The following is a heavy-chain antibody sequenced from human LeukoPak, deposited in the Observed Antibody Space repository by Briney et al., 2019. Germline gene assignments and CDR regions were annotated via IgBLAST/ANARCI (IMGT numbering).Heavy chain of an antibody. CDR2: ISGSGDDT. D-gene: IGHD3-3*01. J-gene: IGHJ5*02. CDR3: AKFIRDYDFWSGSYRAQWFDP. Sequence: GGSLRLSCAASGFTFSSFAMTWVRQAPGKGLEWVSTISGSGDDTYYADSVKGRFTISRDNSKGTLYLQMSSLRAEDRAIYFCAKFIRDYDFWSGSYRAQWFDPWGQGTLVTVSS. V-gene: IGHV3-23*01. CDR1: GFTFSSFA.